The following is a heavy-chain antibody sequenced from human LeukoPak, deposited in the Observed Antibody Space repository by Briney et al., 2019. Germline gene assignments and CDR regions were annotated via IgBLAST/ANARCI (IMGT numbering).Heavy chain of an antibody. V-gene: IGHV4-59*01. CDR1: GGSISSYY. Sequence: SETLSLTCTVSGGSISSYYWSWIRQPPGKGLEWIGYIYYSGSTNYSPSLKSRVTISVDTSKNQFSLKLSSVTAADTAVYYCARARVGALDIWGQGTMVTVSS. CDR2: IYYSGST. J-gene: IGHJ3*02. D-gene: IGHD3-16*01. CDR3: ARARVGALDI.